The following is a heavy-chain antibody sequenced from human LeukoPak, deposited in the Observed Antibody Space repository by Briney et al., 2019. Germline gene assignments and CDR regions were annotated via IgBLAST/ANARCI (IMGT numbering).Heavy chain of an antibody. Sequence: SETLSLTCAVYGGSSSGYYWSWIRQPPGKGLEWIGEINHSGSTNYNPSLKSRVTISVDTSKNQFSLKLSSVTAADTAVYYCARGRRYCSSTSCPRSHNYYYYYMDVWGKGTTVTVFS. CDR1: GGSSSGYY. D-gene: IGHD2-2*01. J-gene: IGHJ6*03. CDR2: INHSGST. CDR3: ARGRRYCSSTSCPRSHNYYYYYMDV. V-gene: IGHV4-34*01.